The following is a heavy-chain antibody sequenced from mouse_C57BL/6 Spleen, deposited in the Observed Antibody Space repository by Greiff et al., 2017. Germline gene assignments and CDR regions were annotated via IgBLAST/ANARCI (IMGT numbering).Heavy chain of an antibody. D-gene: IGHD1-1*01. CDR3: TTLREAY. CDR1: GYNFKGDC. V-gene: IGHV14-4*01. J-gene: IGHJ3*01. Sequence: VQLQQSGAELVRPGASVKLSCKASGYNFKGDCMHWVKQRPEQGLEWIGGIDPGNGDTDYDSKFQGKATVTADKSSNTAYLQLSSLTSEDAAVYDCTTLREAYWGQGTLVTVSA. CDR2: IDPGNGDT.